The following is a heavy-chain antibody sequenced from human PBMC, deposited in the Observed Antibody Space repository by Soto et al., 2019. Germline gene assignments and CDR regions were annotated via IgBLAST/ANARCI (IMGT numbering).Heavy chain of an antibody. CDR1: GFTFSSYA. CDR2: ISGSGGST. CDR3: AKDTPAMVGATTPPNWFDP. D-gene: IGHD1-26*01. Sequence: EVQLLESGGGLVQPGGSLRLSCAASGFTFSSYAMSWVRQAPGKGLEWVSAISGSGGSTYYADSVQGRFTISRDNSKNTLYMPMNSLGSEYTAVYYCAKDTPAMVGATTPPNWFDPWGQGTLVTVSA. J-gene: IGHJ5*02. V-gene: IGHV3-23*01.